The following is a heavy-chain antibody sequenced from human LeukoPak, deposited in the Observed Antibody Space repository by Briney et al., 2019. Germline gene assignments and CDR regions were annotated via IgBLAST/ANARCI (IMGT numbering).Heavy chain of an antibody. D-gene: IGHD3-9*01. CDR1: GGSISSYY. Sequence: PSETLSLTCTVSGGSISSYYWSWIRQPPGKGLEWIGYIYYSGSTNYNPSLKSRVTISVDTSKNQFSLKLSSVTAADTAVYYCARGGYFDWLLYASDAFDIWGQGTMVTVSS. J-gene: IGHJ3*02. CDR2: IYYSGST. V-gene: IGHV4-59*01. CDR3: ARGGYFDWLLYASDAFDI.